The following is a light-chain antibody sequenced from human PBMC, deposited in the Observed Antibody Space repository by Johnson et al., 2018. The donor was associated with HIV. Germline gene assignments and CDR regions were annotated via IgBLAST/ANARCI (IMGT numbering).Light chain of an antibody. CDR3: GTWDSSLSVMV. CDR2: DNN. V-gene: IGLV1-51*01. CDR1: SSNIGNNY. J-gene: IGLJ1*01. Sequence: QSVLTQSPSVSAAPGQKVSISCSGSSSNIGNNYVSWYQQLPGTAPKLLIYDNNKRPSGIPDRFSGSKSGTSATLGITGLQTGDEADYYCGTWDSSLSVMVSGTGTTVTVL.